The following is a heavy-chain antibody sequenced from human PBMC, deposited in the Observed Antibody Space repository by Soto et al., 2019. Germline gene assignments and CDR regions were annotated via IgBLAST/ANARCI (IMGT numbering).Heavy chain of an antibody. CDR1: GGTISNYL. CDR2: ISYSGSA. Sequence: SETLSHTCPVSGGTISNYLWGWIRQPPGKGLEWIGFISYSGSAYYSASLKSRVTISADTSKNQFSLKLSSVTAADTAVYYCAKNPGYYYDSTGYHFDYWGQGTLVTVSS. CDR3: AKNPGYYYDSTGYHFDY. V-gene: IGHV4-59*01. J-gene: IGHJ4*02. D-gene: IGHD3-22*01.